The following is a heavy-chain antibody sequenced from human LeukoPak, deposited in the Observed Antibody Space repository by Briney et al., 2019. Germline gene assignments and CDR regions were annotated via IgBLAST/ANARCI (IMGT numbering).Heavy chain of an antibody. J-gene: IGHJ4*02. CDR2: INHSGST. D-gene: IGHD3-3*01. CDR1: GGSFSGYY. CDR3: ASGRITIFGVVTPLDY. Sequence: PSETLSLTCAVYGGSFSGYYWSCIRQPPGKGLEWIGEINHSGSTNYNPSLKSRVTISVDTSKNQFSLKLSSVTAADTAVYYCASGRITIFGVVTPLDYWGQGTLVTVSS. V-gene: IGHV4-34*01.